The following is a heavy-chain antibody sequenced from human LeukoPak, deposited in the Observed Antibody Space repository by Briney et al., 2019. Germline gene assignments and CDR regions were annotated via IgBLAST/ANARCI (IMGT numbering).Heavy chain of an antibody. J-gene: IGHJ3*02. CDR3: ARAYYYDSSGSDAFDI. CDR2: INPNSGGT. V-gene: IGHV1-2*02. D-gene: IGHD3-22*01. Sequence: ASVKVSCKASGYTFSGYYIHWVRQAPGQGLEWMGWINPNSGGTNYAQKFQGRVTMTRDTSISTAYMELSRLRSDDTAVYYCARAYYYDSSGSDAFDIWGQGTMVTVSS. CDR1: GYTFSGYY.